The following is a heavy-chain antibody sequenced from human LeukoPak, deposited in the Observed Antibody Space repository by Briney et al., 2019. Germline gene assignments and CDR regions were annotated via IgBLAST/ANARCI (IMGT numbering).Heavy chain of an antibody. Sequence: GGSLRLSCAASGFTFSTYSMNWVRQAPGKGLEWVSYISSSSTTIYYADSVRGRFTISRDNAKNSLYLQMNSLRAEDTAMYYCARVGGVILLVGEDGMDVWGQGTTVTVSS. CDR2: ISSSSTTI. D-gene: IGHD2-15*01. J-gene: IGHJ6*02. V-gene: IGHV3-48*04. CDR1: GFTFSTYS. CDR3: ARVGGVILLVGEDGMDV.